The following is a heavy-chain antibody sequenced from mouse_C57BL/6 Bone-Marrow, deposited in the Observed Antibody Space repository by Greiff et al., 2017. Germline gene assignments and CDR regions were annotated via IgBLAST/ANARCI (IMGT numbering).Heavy chain of an antibody. CDR2: INPSSGYT. V-gene: IGHV1-4*01. D-gene: IGHD2-2*01. Sequence: QVQLKQSGAELVRPGASVKMSCKASGYTFTSYTMHWVKQRPGQGLEWIGYINPSSGYTKYNQKFKDKATLTADKSSSTAYMQLSSLTSEDSAVXYCARYGYDDYWGQGTTLTVSS. CDR3: ARYGYDDY. J-gene: IGHJ2*01. CDR1: GYTFTSYT.